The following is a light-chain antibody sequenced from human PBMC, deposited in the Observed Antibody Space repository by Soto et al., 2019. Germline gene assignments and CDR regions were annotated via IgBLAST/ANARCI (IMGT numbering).Light chain of an antibody. Sequence: EIVMTQSPATLSVSPGESATLSCRASQSVSSSLAWYQHKPGQALRLLIYGASTRATGIPARFSGSGSGTEFTLTISSLQSEDFEVYYCQHYNNWPLTCGQGTKVEIK. CDR1: QSVSSS. CDR2: GAS. CDR3: QHYNNWPLT. J-gene: IGKJ1*01. V-gene: IGKV3-15*01.